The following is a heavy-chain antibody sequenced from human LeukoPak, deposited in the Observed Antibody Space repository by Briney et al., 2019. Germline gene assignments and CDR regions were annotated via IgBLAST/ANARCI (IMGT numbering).Heavy chain of an antibody. CDR3: ARDSRYYYGSGSNFGFDP. CDR2: IYISGST. Sequence: SETLSLTCTVSGGSISSYYWSWIRQPAGKGLEWIGRIYISGSTNYNPSLKSRVTISVDTSKNQFSLKLSSVTAADTAVYYCARDSRYYYGSGSNFGFDPWGQGTLVTVSS. J-gene: IGHJ5*02. D-gene: IGHD3-10*01. CDR1: GGSISSYY. V-gene: IGHV4-4*07.